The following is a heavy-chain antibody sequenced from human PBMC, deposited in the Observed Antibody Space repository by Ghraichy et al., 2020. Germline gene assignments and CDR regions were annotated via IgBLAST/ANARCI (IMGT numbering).Heavy chain of an antibody. J-gene: IGHJ4*02. CDR3: ATSPHRDSRSSY. CDR2: ISGNADST. Sequence: GESLNISCAASGFTFRNYAMSWVRQAPGKGLEWVSTISGNADSTYYADSVKGRFAISRDNSENSLYLQLNSLRAEDTAVYYCATSPHRDSRSSYWGQGTLVTVSS. CDR1: GFTFRNYA. D-gene: IGHD6-6*01. V-gene: IGHV3-23*01.